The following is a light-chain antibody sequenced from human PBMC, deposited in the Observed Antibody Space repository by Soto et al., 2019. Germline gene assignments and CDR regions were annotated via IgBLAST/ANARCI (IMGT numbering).Light chain of an antibody. CDR1: SSNIGAHYD. CDR2: GNI. Sequence: QSVLTQPPSVSGAPGQTVSISCTGSSSNIGAHYDVHWYQHLPGTAPKLLIYGNINRPSGVPDRFSGSKSGTSAFLAITGLQAEDEADYYCQSYDSSLSAVVFGGGTQLTVL. V-gene: IGLV1-40*01. CDR3: QSYDSSLSAVV. J-gene: IGLJ2*01.